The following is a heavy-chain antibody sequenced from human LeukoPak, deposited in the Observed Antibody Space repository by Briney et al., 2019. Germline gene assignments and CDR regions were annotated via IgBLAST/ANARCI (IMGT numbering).Heavy chain of an antibody. V-gene: IGHV3-23*01. J-gene: IGHJ4*02. CDR1: GFTFSSYA. D-gene: IGHD3-3*01. CDR3: AGGNYDFWSGYPYYFDY. CDR2: ISGSGGST. Sequence: GGSLRLSCAASGFTFSSYAMSWVRQAPGKGLEWVSAISGSGGSTYYADSVKGRFTISRDNSKNTLYLQVNSLRAEDTAVYYCAGGNYDFWSGYPYYFDYWGQGTLVTVSS.